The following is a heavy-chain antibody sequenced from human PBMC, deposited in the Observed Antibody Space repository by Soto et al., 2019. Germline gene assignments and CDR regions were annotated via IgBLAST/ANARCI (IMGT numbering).Heavy chain of an antibody. Sequence: GGSLRLSCAASGFTFSSYAMSWVRQAPGKGLEWVSAISGSGGSTYYADSVKGRFTISRDNSKNTLYLQMNSLRAEDTAVYYCAKWLVAAAGNDYYYYYGMDVWGQGTTVTVSS. D-gene: IGHD6-13*01. CDR3: AKWLVAAAGNDYYYYYGMDV. J-gene: IGHJ6*02. CDR2: ISGSGGST. V-gene: IGHV3-23*01. CDR1: GFTFSSYA.